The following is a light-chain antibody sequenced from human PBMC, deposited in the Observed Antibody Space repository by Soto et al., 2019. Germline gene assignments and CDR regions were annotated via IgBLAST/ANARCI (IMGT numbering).Light chain of an antibody. V-gene: IGKV3D-15*01. Sequence: IVMTPSPATLSLSPGDRATLSCRASQSVSSDLAWYQQVPGQAPRLLIFAASNRATGIPARFSGSGSGTDFTLTISSLLSEDFAVYYCHQYYKWPLTFGGGTKVDIK. CDR3: HQYYKWPLT. J-gene: IGKJ4*01. CDR2: AAS. CDR1: QSVSSD.